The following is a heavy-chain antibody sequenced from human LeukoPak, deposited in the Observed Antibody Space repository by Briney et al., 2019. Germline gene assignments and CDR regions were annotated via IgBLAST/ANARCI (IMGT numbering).Heavy chain of an antibody. CDR2: INHSGST. V-gene: IGHV4-34*01. CDR3: ARGTAGYCSGGSCYSGYTQYYYYYYGMDV. CDR1: GGSFSGYY. Sequence: SETLSLTCAVYGGSFSGYYWSWIRQPPGKGLEWIGEINHSGSTNYNPSLKSRVTISVDTSKNQFSLKLSSVTAADTAVYYCARGTAGYCSGGSCYSGYTQYYYYYYGMDVWGQGTTVTVSS. D-gene: IGHD2-15*01. J-gene: IGHJ6*02.